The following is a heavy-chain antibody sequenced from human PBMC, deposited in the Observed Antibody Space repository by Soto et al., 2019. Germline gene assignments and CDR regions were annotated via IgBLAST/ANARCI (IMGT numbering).Heavy chain of an antibody. CDR3: ARGGHVVVVTAALDY. V-gene: IGHV1-46*01. J-gene: IGHJ4*02. CDR1: GDTFTDHY. CDR2: VNPSGGYT. Sequence: QVQLMQSGAEVKKPVASGKVSCKASGDTFTDHYIHWVRQAPGQGLEWMGTVNPSGGYTTYAQHFLGRVTMTRDSATGALYMALTSLTSDDTAVYYCARGGHVVVVTAALDYWGQGTLVTVSA. D-gene: IGHD2-21*02.